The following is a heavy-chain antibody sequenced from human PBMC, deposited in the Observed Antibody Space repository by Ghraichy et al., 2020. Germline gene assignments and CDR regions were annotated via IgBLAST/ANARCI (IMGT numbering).Heavy chain of an antibody. J-gene: IGHJ4*02. D-gene: IGHD3-22*01. CDR1: GFTFSSYN. Sequence: GGSLRLSCAASGFTFSSYNMNWVRQAPGRGLEWVSSISGSSSYIYYADSVKGRFTISRDNAKNSLYLQMKSLRAEDTAVYYCARVQYYDSSGLAYWGQGTLVTVSS. V-gene: IGHV3-21*01. CDR2: ISGSSSYI. CDR3: ARVQYYDSSGLAY.